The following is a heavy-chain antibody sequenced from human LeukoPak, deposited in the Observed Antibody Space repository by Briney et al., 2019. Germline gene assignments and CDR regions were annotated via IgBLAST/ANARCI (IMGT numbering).Heavy chain of an antibody. Sequence: SETLPLTCAVYGGSFSGYYWSWIRQPPGKGLEWIGEINHSGSTNYNPSLKSRVTISVDTSKNQFSLKLSSVTAADTAVYYCARGPKVGATKGTYYYYGMDVWGQGTTVTVSS. D-gene: IGHD1-26*01. V-gene: IGHV4-34*01. CDR1: GGSFSGYY. J-gene: IGHJ6*02. CDR3: ARGPKVGATKGTYYYYGMDV. CDR2: INHSGST.